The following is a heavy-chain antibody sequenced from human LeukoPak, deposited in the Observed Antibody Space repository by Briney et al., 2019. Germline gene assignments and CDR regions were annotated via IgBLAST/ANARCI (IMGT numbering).Heavy chain of an antibody. CDR2: IYSGGST. CDR1: GFTVSSNY. Sequence: GGSLRLSCAASGFTVSSNYMSWVRQAPGKGLEWVSVIYSGGSTYYADSVKGRFTISRHNSKNTLYLQMNSLRAEDTAVYYCARAVYSGYDRYFDYWGQGTLVTVSS. D-gene: IGHD5-12*01. V-gene: IGHV3-53*04. CDR3: ARAVYSGYDRYFDY. J-gene: IGHJ4*02.